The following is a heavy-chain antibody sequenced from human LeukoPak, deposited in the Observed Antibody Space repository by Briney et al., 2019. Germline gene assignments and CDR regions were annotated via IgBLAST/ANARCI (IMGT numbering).Heavy chain of an antibody. Sequence: PGGSLRLSCAASGFTVSSNYMSWVRQAPGKRLEWVSVIYSGGSTYYADSVKGRFTISRDNAKNSLYLQMNSLRAEDTAVYYCAREEYSSSSGYYYYYYMDVWGKGTTVTVSS. CDR1: GFTVSSNY. V-gene: IGHV3-53*01. J-gene: IGHJ6*03. CDR2: IYSGGST. CDR3: AREEYSSSSGYYYYYYMDV. D-gene: IGHD6-6*01.